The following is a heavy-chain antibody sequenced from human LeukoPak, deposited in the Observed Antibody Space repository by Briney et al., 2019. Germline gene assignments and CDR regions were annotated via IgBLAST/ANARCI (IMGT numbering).Heavy chain of an antibody. V-gene: IGHV3-53*01. CDR2: IYSGGST. Sequence: QTGGSLRLSCAASGFTVSSNYMSWVRQARGKGLEWVSVIYSGGSTYYADSVKGRFTISRDNSKNTLYLQMNSLRAEDTAVYYCAKLPYGGYGEYFDYWGQGTLVTVSS. CDR1: GFTVSSNY. D-gene: IGHD5-12*01. CDR3: AKLPYGGYGEYFDY. J-gene: IGHJ4*02.